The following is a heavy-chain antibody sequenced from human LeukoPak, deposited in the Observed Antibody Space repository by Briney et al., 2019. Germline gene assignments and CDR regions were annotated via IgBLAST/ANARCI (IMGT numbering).Heavy chain of an antibody. V-gene: IGHV4-59*01. CDR3: ARGGGYFPLDY. CDR2: IYYSGST. J-gene: IGHJ4*02. Sequence: SETLSLTCTVSGGSISSYYWSWIRQPPGKGQEWIGYIYYSGSTNYNPSLESRVTISVDTSKNQFSLKLSSVTAADTAVYYCARGGGYFPLDYWGQGTLVTVSS. D-gene: IGHD3-22*01. CDR1: GGSISSYY.